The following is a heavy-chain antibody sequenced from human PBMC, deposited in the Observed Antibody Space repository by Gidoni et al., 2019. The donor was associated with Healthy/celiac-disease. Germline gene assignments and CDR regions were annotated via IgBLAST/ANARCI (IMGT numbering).Heavy chain of an antibody. J-gene: IGHJ3*02. CDR3: ARRSDAFDI. CDR1: GFTFSSYW. V-gene: IGHV3-7*01. Sequence: EVQLVESGGGLVQPGGSLRLSCAASGFTFSSYWVSWVRQAPGKGLEWVANIKQDGSEKYYVDSVKGRFTISRDNAKNSLYLQMNSLRAEDTAVYYCARRSDAFDIWGQGTMVTVSS. CDR2: IKQDGSEK.